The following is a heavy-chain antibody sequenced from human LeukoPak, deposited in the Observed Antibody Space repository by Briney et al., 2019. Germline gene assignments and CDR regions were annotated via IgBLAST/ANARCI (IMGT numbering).Heavy chain of an antibody. V-gene: IGHV3-15*01. J-gene: IGHJ3*02. CDR1: GFTFSNAW. Sequence: GGSLRLSCAASGFTFSNAWMSWVRQAPGNGLEWLGRIKSKTDGGTTDYAAPVKGRFTISRDDSKNTLYLQMNSLKTEDTAVYYCVGYCSGGNCPNAFDIWGQGAMVTVSS. CDR3: VGYCSGGNCPNAFDI. D-gene: IGHD2-15*01. CDR2: IKSKTDGGTT.